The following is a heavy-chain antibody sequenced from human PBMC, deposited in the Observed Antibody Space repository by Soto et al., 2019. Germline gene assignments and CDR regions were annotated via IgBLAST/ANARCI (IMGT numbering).Heavy chain of an antibody. Sequence: GGSLRLSCAASGFTFSSYGMHWVRQAPGKGLEWVAVISYDGSNKYYADSVKGRFTISRDNSKNTLYLQMNSLRAEDTAVYYCAKPRTITFGGVIAPNAFDIWGQGTMVTVSS. V-gene: IGHV3-30*18. J-gene: IGHJ3*02. CDR2: ISYDGSNK. D-gene: IGHD3-16*02. CDR3: AKPRTITFGGVIAPNAFDI. CDR1: GFTFSSYG.